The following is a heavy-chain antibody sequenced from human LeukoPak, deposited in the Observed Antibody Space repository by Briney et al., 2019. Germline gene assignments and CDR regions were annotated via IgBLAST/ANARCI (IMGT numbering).Heavy chain of an antibody. D-gene: IGHD3-22*01. V-gene: IGHV3-23*01. CDR2: ISGSGGST. CDR3: VRDDDRPDNGLDY. CDR1: GFTFSSYA. J-gene: IGHJ4*02. Sequence: GGSLRLSCAASGFTFSSYAMSWVRQAPGKGLEWVSAISGSGGSTYYADSVKGRFTVSRDNSKNTLYLQMNSLRAEDTAVYYCVRDDDRPDNGLDYWGQGTLVTVSS.